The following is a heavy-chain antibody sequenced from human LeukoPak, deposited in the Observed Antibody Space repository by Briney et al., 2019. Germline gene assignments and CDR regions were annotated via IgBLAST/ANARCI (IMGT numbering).Heavy chain of an antibody. Sequence: GGSLRLSCAASRFTFSSFAMSWVRQAPGKGLEWVSVIYSGGTTHYADSVKGRFTISRHNSKNTLYLQMNSLRAEDTAVYYCARDRGYGDYYFEYWGQGTLVTVSS. D-gene: IGHD4-17*01. CDR1: RFTFSSFA. J-gene: IGHJ4*02. V-gene: IGHV3-53*04. CDR3: ARDRGYGDYYFEY. CDR2: IYSGGTT.